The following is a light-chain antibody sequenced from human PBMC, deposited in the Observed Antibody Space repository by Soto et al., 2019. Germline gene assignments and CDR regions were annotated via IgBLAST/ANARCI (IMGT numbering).Light chain of an antibody. V-gene: IGKV1-27*01. Sequence: DVQMTQSPSSLSASVGDRVTITCRASHDISNYVAWLQQKPGKAPKLLIYAASTLQPGVPSRFRGGGSGVDFTLTITSLQPEDVATYYCQKYYTVPLTFGPGTKVVIK. CDR3: QKYYTVPLT. J-gene: IGKJ3*01. CDR2: AAS. CDR1: HDISNY.